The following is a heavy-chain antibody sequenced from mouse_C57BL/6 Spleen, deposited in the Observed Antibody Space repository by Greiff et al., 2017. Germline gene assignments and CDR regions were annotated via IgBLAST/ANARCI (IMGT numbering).Heavy chain of an antibody. D-gene: IGHD1-1*01. V-gene: IGHV1-53*01. CDR3: ARSDITTVVEDYAMDY. Sequence: QVQLQQPGPELVKPGASVKLSCKASGYTFTSYWMHWVKQRPGQGLEWIGNINPSNGGTNYNEKFKSKATLTVDKSSSTAYMQLSSLTSEDSAVYYCARSDITTVVEDYAMDYWGQGTSVTVSS. CDR2: INPSNGGT. CDR1: GYTFTSYW. J-gene: IGHJ4*01.